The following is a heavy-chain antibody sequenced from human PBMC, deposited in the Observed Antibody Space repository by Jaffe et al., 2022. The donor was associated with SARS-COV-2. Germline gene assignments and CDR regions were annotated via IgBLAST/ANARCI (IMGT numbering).Heavy chain of an antibody. D-gene: IGHD2-15*01. V-gene: IGHV4-34*01. CDR2: INHSGST. Sequence: QVQLQQWGAGLLKPSETLSLTCAVYGGSFSGYYWSWIRQPPGKGLEWIGEINHSGSTNYNPSLKSRVTISVDTSKNQFSLKLSSVTAADTAVYYCARGRGYCSGGSCPGWFDPWGQGTLVTVSS. CDR3: ARGRGYCSGGSCPGWFDP. J-gene: IGHJ5*02. CDR1: GGSFSGYY.